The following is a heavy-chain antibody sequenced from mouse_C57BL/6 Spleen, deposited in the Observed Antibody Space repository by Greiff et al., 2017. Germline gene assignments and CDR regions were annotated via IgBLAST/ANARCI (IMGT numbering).Heavy chain of an antibody. CDR2: ISNGGGST. Sequence: EVHLVESGGGLVQPGGSLKLSCAASGFTFSDYYMYWVRQTPEKRLEWVAYISNGGGSTYYPDTVKGRFTISRDNAKNTLYLQMSRLKSEDTAMYYCASDSNYVWFAYWGQGTLVTVSA. J-gene: IGHJ3*01. CDR3: ASDSNYVWFAY. V-gene: IGHV5-12*01. D-gene: IGHD2-5*01. CDR1: GFTFSDYY.